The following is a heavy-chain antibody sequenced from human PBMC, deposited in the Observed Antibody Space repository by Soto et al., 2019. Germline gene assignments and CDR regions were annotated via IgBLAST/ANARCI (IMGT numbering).Heavy chain of an antibody. Sequence: AFVKVSWRASGYIFSANYIHWVRQAPGQGLELLGWMDPHRGATNYAQRFLGRVTMSADTSARTAYVDLARLKSYETAVYYCLRAHALGSSIWFHXWGRGTRVPVSX. V-gene: IGHV1-2*02. CDR2: MDPHRGAT. J-gene: IGHJ5*02. CDR3: LRAHALGSSIWFHX. D-gene: IGHD3-10*01. CDR1: GYIFSANY.